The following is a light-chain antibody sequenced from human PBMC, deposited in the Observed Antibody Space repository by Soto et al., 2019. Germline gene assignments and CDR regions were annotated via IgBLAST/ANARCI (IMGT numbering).Light chain of an antibody. CDR2: DTS. CDR1: QSAGTN. J-gene: IGKJ4*01. Sequence: EIVMTHSPVTLSVSPGGWATLSWRASQSAGTNLAWYQQQPGQPPRLLIYDTSTRATGVPTRFSGSRSGAEFTLTINSLQSEDFAVYYCQPYNNWPLTFGGGTKVDIK. V-gene: IGKV3-15*01. CDR3: QPYNNWPLT.